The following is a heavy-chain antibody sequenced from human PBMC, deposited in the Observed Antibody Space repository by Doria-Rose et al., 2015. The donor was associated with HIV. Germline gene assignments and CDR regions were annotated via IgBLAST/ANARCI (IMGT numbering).Heavy chain of an antibody. CDR3: ATTWSGYYLDY. J-gene: IGHJ4*02. CDR2: IIPVLGIR. CDR1: GGTSSRYP. D-gene: IGHD3-3*01. Sequence: GAEVKKPGSSVKVSCKASGGTSSRYPISWVRQAPGQGLEWMGRIIPVLGIRNYAQKFQGRVTITADESTSTAYIELSNLRSEDTAVYYCATTWSGYYLDYWGQGTLVTVSS. V-gene: IGHV1-69*02.